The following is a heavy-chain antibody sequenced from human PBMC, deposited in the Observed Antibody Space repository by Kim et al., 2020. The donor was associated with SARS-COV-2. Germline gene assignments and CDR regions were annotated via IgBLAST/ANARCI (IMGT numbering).Heavy chain of an antibody. D-gene: IGHD3-10*01. CDR1: GFTVSSNY. V-gene: IGHV3-53*01. CDR2: IYSGGST. CDR3: ARRGTMVRELSPAAFDI. Sequence: GGSLRLSCAASGFTVSSNYMSWVRQAPGKGLEWVSVIYSGGSTYYADSVKGRFTISRDNSKNTLYLQMNSLRAEDTAVYYCARRGTMVRELSPAAFDIWGQGTMVTVSS. J-gene: IGHJ3*02.